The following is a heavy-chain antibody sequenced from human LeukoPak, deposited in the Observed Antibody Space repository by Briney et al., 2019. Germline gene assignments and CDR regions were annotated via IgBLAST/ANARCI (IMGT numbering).Heavy chain of an antibody. CDR3: ARHRQQLVPFDY. V-gene: IGHV1-69*05. CDR2: IIPIFGTA. CDR1: GGTFSSYA. D-gene: IGHD6-13*01. Sequence: GSSVKVSCKASGGTFSSYAISWVRQAPGQGLEWMGGIIPIFGTANYAQKFQGRVTITTDESTSTAYMELSSLRSEDTAVYYCARHRQQLVPFDYWGQGTLVTVSS. J-gene: IGHJ4*02.